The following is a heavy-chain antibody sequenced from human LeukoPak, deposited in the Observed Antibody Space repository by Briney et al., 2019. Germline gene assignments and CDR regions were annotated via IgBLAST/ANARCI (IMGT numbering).Heavy chain of an antibody. V-gene: IGHV3-23*01. CDR2: ISGSGGST. D-gene: IGHD3-16*02. J-gene: IGHJ4*02. Sequence: GGSLRLSCAASGFTFSSYGMSWVRQAPGKGLEWVSAISGSGGSTYYADSVKGRFTISRDNSKNTLYLQMNSLRAEDTAVYYCASMITFGGVIAHPFDYWGQGTLVTVSS. CDR3: ASMITFGGVIAHPFDY. CDR1: GFTFSSYG.